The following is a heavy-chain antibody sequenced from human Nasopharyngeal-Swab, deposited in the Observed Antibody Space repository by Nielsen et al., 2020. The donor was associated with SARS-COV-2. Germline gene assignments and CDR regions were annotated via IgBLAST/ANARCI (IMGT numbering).Heavy chain of an antibody. CDR3: ARRGNSYGGNWFDS. D-gene: IGHD2/OR15-2a*01. CDR1: GGSTSGYY. J-gene: IGHJ5*01. CDR2: IFYSGST. Sequence: SETLSLTCTVPGGSTSGYYLSWIRQHPGKGLEWIGHIFYSGSTTYNPSLRSVVTISVDPSKNQFSLRLSSVTAADTAVYFCARRGNSYGGNWFDSWGLGSLVVVSS. V-gene: IGHV4-59*01.